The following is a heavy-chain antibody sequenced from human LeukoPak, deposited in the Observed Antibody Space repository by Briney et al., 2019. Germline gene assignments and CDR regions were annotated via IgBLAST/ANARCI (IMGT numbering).Heavy chain of an antibody. CDR1: GFTFSNYG. D-gene: IGHD4-11*01. V-gene: IGHV3-21*01. Sequence: GRSLRLSCAASGFTFSNYGMHWVRQAPGKGLEWVSSISSSSSYIFYADSVKGRFTISRDNAKNSLYLQMNSLRAEDTAVYYCARPAYTNSQYYYGMDVWGPGTTVAVSS. CDR3: ARPAYTNSQYYYGMDV. CDR2: ISSSSSYI. J-gene: IGHJ6*02.